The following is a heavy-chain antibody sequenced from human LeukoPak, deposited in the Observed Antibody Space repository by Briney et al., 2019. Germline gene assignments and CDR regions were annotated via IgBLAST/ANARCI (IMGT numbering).Heavy chain of an antibody. J-gene: IGHJ4*02. Sequence: ASVKASCKASGYTFTGYYMHWVRQAPGQGLEWMGWINPNSGGTNYAKKFQGRVTMTRDTSISTAYMELSRLRSDDTAVYYCARGRISSGWYNLRYWGQGTLVTVSS. CDR2: INPNSGGT. V-gene: IGHV1-2*02. CDR3: ARGRISSGWYNLRY. CDR1: GYTFTGYY. D-gene: IGHD6-19*01.